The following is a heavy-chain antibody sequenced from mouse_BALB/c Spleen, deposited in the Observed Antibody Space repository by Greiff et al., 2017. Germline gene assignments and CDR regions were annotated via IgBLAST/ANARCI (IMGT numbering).Heavy chain of an antibody. CDR3: ARWGDYASWFAY. J-gene: IGHJ3*01. CDR1: GFNIKDTY. Sequence: VQLQQSGAELVKPGASVKLSCTASGFNIKDTYMHWVKQRPEQGLEWIGRIDPANGNTKYDPKFQGKATITADTSSNTAYLQLSSLTSEDTAVYYCARWGDYASWFAYWGQGTLGTVSA. V-gene: IGHV14-3*02. D-gene: IGHD2-4*01. CDR2: IDPANGNT.